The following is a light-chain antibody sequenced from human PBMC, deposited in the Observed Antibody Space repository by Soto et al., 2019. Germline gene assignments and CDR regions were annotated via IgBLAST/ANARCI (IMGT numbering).Light chain of an antibody. CDR1: SGDFGNNNF. Sequence: QSVLTQPASASGSPGQSIAISCTGSSGDFGNNNFVSWYQQYPGKAPEFIIFEVSKRPPGVSNRFSGSKSGNTASLTISGLQAEDEADYYCCSYADTASVVFGGGTKVTVL. CDR2: EVS. CDR3: CSYADTASVV. J-gene: IGLJ2*01. V-gene: IGLV2-23*02.